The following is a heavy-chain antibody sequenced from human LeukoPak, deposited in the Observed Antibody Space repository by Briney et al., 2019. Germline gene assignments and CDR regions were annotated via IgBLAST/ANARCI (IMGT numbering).Heavy chain of an antibody. D-gene: IGHD4-17*01. V-gene: IGHV4-59*01. J-gene: IGHJ3*02. CDR1: GGSISSYY. Sequence: PSETLSLTCTVSGGSISSYYWSWLRQPPGKGLEWIGYIYYSGSTNYNPSLKSRVTISVDTSKNQFSLKLSSVTAADTAVYYCARGLYGDYGRVDAFDIGGQGTMVTVSS. CDR2: IYYSGST. CDR3: ARGLYGDYGRVDAFDI.